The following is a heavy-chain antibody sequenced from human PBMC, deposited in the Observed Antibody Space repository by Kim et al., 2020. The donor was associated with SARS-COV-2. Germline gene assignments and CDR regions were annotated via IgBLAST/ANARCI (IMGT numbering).Heavy chain of an antibody. CDR3: ARELSGDYGVYRNYYGMDV. V-gene: IGHV3-21*01. Sequence: GGSLRLSCAASGFTFSSYSMNWVRQAPGKGLEWVSSISSSSSYIYYADSMKGRFTISRDNAKNSLYLQMNSLRAEDTAVYYCARELSGDYGVYRNYYGMDVWGQGTTVTVSS. CDR1: GFTFSSYS. J-gene: IGHJ6*02. CDR2: ISSSSSYI. D-gene: IGHD4-17*01.